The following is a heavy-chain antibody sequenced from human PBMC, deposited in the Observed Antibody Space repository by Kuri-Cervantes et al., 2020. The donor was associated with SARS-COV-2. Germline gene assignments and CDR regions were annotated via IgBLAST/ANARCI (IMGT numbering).Heavy chain of an antibody. CDR2: IYHSGST. CDR1: GGSISSSSYY. J-gene: IGHJ4*02. V-gene: IGHV4-39*01. CDR3: ARSVNDFWSGYAVSLSTNYFDY. D-gene: IGHD3-3*01. Sequence: GSLRLSCTVSGGSISSSSYYWGWIRQPPGKGLEWIGSIYHSGSTYYNPSLKSRVTISVDTSKNQFSLKLSSVTAADTAVYYCARSVNDFWSGYAVSLSTNYFDYRGQGTLVTVSS.